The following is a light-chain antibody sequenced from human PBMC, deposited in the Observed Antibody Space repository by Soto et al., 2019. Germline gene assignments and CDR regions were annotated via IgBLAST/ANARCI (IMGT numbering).Light chain of an antibody. Sequence: EIVLTQSPGTLSVSPGETATLSCRASHSVSSSYLAWYQQKPGQAPRLPIYGASSRATGIPDRFSGSGSGTDFTLTISRLEPEDFAVYYCQQYGNSPLFGQGTRLEIK. CDR2: GAS. V-gene: IGKV3-20*01. CDR1: HSVSSSY. CDR3: QQYGNSPL. J-gene: IGKJ5*01.